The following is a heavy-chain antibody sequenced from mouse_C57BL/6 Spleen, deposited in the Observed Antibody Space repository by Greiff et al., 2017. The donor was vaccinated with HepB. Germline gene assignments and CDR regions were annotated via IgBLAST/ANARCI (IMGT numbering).Heavy chain of an antibody. CDR2: ISSGSSTI. CDR1: GFTFSDYG. CDR3: ARGGQSNYYGSSLDY. D-gene: IGHD1-1*01. Sequence: EVQRVESGGGLVKPGGSLKLSCAASGFTFSDYGMHWVRQAPEKGLEWVAYISSGSSTIYYADTVKGRFTISRDNAKNTLFLQMTSLRSEDTAMYYGARGGQSNYYGSSLDYWGQGTTLTVSS. J-gene: IGHJ2*01. V-gene: IGHV5-17*01.